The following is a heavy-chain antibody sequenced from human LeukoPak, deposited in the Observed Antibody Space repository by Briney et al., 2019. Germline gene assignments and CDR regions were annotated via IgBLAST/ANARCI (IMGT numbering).Heavy chain of an antibody. CDR1: GFTFDDYA. J-gene: IGHJ6*02. CDR2: ISWNSGSI. Sequence: SLRLSCAASGFTFDDYAMHWVRQAPGKGLEWVSGISWNSGSIGYADSVKGRFTISSDNAKNSLYLQMNSLRAEDTALYYCAKDIRNYYYYGMDVWGQGTTVTVSS. V-gene: IGHV3-9*01. CDR3: AKDIRNYYYYGMDV.